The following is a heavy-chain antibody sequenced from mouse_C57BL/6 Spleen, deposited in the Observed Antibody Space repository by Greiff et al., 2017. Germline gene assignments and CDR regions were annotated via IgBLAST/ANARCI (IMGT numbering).Heavy chain of an antibody. J-gene: IGHJ3*01. CDR2: IFPGSGST. V-gene: IGHV1-9*01. CDR1: GYTFTGYG. CDR3: ARPVTDQAWFAY. Sequence: QVQLQQSGAELMKPGASVKLSCKATGYTFTGYGIEWVKQRPGHSLEWIGTIFPGSGSTNYHEKFKGQATFTADPSANTVYMQLSSLTTEDSAIYYGARPVTDQAWFAYWGQGTLVTVSA. D-gene: IGHD2-1*01.